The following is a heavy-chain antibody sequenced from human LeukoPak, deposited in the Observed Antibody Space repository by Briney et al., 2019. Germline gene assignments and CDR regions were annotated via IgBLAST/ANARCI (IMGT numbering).Heavy chain of an antibody. CDR2: INSDGSET. D-gene: IGHD1-26*01. Sequence: GGSLRLSCVASGFTFSSNWMHWVRQGPGRGLVWVSRINSDGSETSHADSVKGRFTISRDNAKNTLYLQMNSLRAEDTAVYYCARAGEGLLAYSFDIWGQGTMVIVSS. J-gene: IGHJ3*02. CDR3: ARAGEGLLAYSFDI. V-gene: IGHV3-74*01. CDR1: GFTFSSNW.